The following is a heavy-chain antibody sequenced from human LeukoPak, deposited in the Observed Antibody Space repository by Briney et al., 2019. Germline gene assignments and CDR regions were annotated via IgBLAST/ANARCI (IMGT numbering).Heavy chain of an antibody. CDR3: VRDSSGWSVDY. V-gene: IGHV1-46*01. D-gene: IGHD6-19*01. CDR2: IKPSGGST. Sequence: ASVKVSCMASGYSFTSYHMHWVRQAPGQGLEWMGIIKPSGGSTSYAQEFQDRVTMTRDTSTSTVYMELSSLRFEDTAVYYCVRDSSGWSVDYWGQGTLVTVSS. CDR1: GYSFTSYH. J-gene: IGHJ4*02.